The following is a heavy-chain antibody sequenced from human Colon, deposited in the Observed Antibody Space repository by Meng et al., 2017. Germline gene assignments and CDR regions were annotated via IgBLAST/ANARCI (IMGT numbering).Heavy chain of an antibody. CDR3: ARGGYSGYDLAYYYYYYGMDV. J-gene: IGHJ6*02. Sequence: SETLSLTCTVSGDSISGSSYYWGWIRQPPGKGLEWIGSIYYSGSTYYNPSLKSRVTISVDTSKNQFSLRLSSVTAADTAVYYCARGGYSGYDLAYYYYYYGMDVWGQGTTVTVSS. D-gene: IGHD5-12*01. CDR2: IYYSGST. V-gene: IGHV4-39*07. CDR1: GDSISGSSYY.